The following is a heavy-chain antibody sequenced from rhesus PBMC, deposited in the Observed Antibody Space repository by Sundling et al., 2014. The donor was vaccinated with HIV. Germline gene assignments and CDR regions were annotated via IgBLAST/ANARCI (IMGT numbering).Heavy chain of an antibody. Sequence: QVQLQASGPGLLKPSETLSLTCAVSDYSIRSDHYWHWIRQPPGMGLEWIGGIYGSDGNTEYNPSLKSRVTISKDTSKNQFSLNLSSVTASDTAVYYCARGRKYYSGDYFFDYWGQGVLVTVSS. V-gene: IGHV4-127*01. D-gene: IGHD3-28*01. J-gene: IGHJ4*01. CDR2: IYGSDGNT. CDR1: DYSIRSDHY. CDR3: ARGRKYYSGDYFFDY.